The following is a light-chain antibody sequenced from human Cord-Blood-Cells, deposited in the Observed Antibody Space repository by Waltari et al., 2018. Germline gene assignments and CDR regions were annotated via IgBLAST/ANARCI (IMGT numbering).Light chain of an antibody. CDR1: QSISSY. J-gene: IGKJ1*01. V-gene: IGKV1-39*01. Sequence: DIQMTQSPSSLSASEGDRVTITCRASQSISSYLNWYQQKPGKAPKLLIYAASSLQSGVPSRCSGSGSGTDFTLTISSLQPEDFATYYCQQSYSTPRTFGQGTKVEIK. CDR2: AAS. CDR3: QQSYSTPRT.